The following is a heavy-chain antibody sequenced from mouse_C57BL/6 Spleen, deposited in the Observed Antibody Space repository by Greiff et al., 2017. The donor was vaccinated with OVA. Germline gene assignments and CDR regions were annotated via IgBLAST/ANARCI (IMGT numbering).Heavy chain of an antibody. J-gene: IGHJ3*01. Sequence: QVQLQQPGAELVSPGSSVKLSCKASGYTFTSYWMHWVKQRPIQGLEWIGNIDPSDSETHYNQKFKDKATLTVDKSSSTAYMQLSSLTSEDSAVYYCARSRDGYPWFAYWGQGTLVTVSA. CDR2: IDPSDSET. D-gene: IGHD2-3*01. CDR1: GYTFTSYW. V-gene: IGHV1-52*01. CDR3: ARSRDGYPWFAY.